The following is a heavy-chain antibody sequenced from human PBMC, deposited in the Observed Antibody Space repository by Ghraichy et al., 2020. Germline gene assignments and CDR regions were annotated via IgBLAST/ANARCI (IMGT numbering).Heavy chain of an antibody. CDR1: GFTFNNYN. J-gene: IGHJ6*02. V-gene: IGHV3-48*02. D-gene: IGHD3-10*01. Sequence: GGSLRLSCTASGFTFNNYNMNWVRQAPGKGLEWVSYISSSSVTIYYGDSVRGRFTISRDNAKNSLFLQMHSLRDEDTAVYYCARRSYVDTGFFNYFGMDVWGQGTTVTVSS. CDR3: ARRSYVDTGFFNYFGMDV. CDR2: ISSSSVTI.